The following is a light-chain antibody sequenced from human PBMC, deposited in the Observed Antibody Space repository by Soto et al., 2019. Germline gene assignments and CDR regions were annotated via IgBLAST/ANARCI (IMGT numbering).Light chain of an antibody. CDR1: SSDVGGYKY. CDR3: SSYAGSNNYV. Sequence: QSVLTQPASVSGSPGQSVTISCTGTSSDVGGYKYVSWYQQYPGKAPKLMIYEVNKRPSGVPDRFSGSKSGNTASLTVSGLQTEDEADYYCSSYAGSNNYVFGTGTKVTVL. J-gene: IGLJ1*01. CDR2: EVN. V-gene: IGLV2-8*01.